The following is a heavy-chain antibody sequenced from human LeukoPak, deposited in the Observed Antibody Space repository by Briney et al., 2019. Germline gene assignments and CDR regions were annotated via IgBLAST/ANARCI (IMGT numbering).Heavy chain of an antibody. CDR1: GGSFSGYY. CDR3: ARENTAMVDY. J-gene: IGHJ4*02. V-gene: IGHV4-34*01. Sequence: SETLSLTCAVYGGSFSGYYWSWIRQPPGKGLEWIGEINHSGSTNYNPSLKSRVTISVDTSKNQFSLKLSSVTAADTAVYYCARENTAMVDYWGQGTLVTVSS. D-gene: IGHD5-18*01. CDR2: INHSGST.